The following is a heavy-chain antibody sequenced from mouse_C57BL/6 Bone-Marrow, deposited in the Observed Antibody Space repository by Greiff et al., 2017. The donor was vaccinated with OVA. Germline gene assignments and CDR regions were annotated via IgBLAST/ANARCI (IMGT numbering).Heavy chain of an antibody. CDR2: INPSSGYT. D-gene: IGHD2-1*01. V-gene: IGHV1-4*01. Sequence: VQLQQSGAELARPGASVKMSCKASGYTFTSYTMHWVKQRPGQGLEWIGYINPSSGYTKYNQKFKAKATLTADKSSSTAYMQLSSLTSEDAAVYYCAREDGNWFANWVQGTRVTVSA. CDR3: AREDGNWFAN. J-gene: IGHJ3*01. CDR1: GYTFTSYT.